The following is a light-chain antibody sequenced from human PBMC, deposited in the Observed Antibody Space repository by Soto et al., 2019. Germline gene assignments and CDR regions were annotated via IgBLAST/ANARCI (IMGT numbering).Light chain of an antibody. CDR2: EAC. CDR3: QQCSNWPPIT. CDR1: QSVTNC. Sequence: EIVLTQSPATLSLSPGERATLSCSASQSVTNCLSWYQQKPGQAPRLLIYEACDRTPCIPARFSGSGSGTDFTLTISSLEPEDFAVYYCQQCSNWPPITFGQGTRLEIK. V-gene: IGKV3-11*01. J-gene: IGKJ5*01.